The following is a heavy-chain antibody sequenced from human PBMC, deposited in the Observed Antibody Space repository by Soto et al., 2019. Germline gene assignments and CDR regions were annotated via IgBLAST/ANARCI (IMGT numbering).Heavy chain of an antibody. D-gene: IGHD6-6*01. CDR1: VFTFSSNY. J-gene: IGHJ4*02. V-gene: IGHV3-53*01. CDR3: AILSN. CDR2: IYSDGTT. Sequence: GSLRLACAASVFTFSSNYMNWVRQAPGKGLEWLSIIYSDGTTNYADSVKGRFSISRDNFKNTLYLQMNNLRAEDTAVYYCAILSNWGQGTLVTVSS.